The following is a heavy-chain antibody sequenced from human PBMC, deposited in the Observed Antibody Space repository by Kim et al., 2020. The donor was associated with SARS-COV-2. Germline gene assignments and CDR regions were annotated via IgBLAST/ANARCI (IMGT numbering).Heavy chain of an antibody. J-gene: IGHJ5*02. V-gene: IGHV4-4*08. CDR3: ANYGSRGWFDP. D-gene: IGHD1-26*01. CDR2: T. Sequence: TNSTPPLTSRVTISVDPSNTQFSLKLSSVTAADTAVYYCANYGSRGWFDPWGQGTLVTVSS.